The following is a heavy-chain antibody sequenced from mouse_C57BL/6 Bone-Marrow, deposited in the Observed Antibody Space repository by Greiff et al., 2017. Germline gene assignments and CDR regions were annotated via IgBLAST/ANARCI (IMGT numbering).Heavy chain of an antibody. D-gene: IGHD2-4*01. J-gene: IGHJ4*01. V-gene: IGHV1-64*01. Sequence: VQLQQPGAELVKPGASVKLSCKASGYTFTNYWMHWVKQRPGQGLEWIGMMHPNGGSPDYNEKFKSEATLSVDKSSRTADMELSSLTSEDSAVYDCARSYDYDDYTMDYGGQGTAVTVSA. CDR2: MHPNGGSP. CDR1: GYTFTNYW. CDR3: ARSYDYDDYTMDY.